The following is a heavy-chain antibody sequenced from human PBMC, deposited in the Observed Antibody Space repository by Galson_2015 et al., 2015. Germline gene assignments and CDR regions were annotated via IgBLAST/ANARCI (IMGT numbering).Heavy chain of an antibody. CDR1: GFTFSSYG. CDR3: ARDSDITIFGVTLNWFDP. D-gene: IGHD3-3*01. CDR2: IWYDGSNK. Sequence: SLRLSCAASGFTFSSYGMHWVRQAPGKGLEWVAVIWYDGSNKYYADSVKGRFTISRDNSKNTLYLQMNSLRAEDTAVYYCARDSDITIFGVTLNWFDPWGQGTLVTVSS. V-gene: IGHV3-33*01. J-gene: IGHJ5*02.